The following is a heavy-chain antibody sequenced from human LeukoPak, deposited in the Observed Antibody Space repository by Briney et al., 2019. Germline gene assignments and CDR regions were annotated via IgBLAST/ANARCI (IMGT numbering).Heavy chain of an antibody. D-gene: IGHD2-15*01. J-gene: IGHJ4*02. CDR1: GGSISSSSYY. Sequence: PSETLSLTCTVSGGSISSSSYYWGWIRQPPGKGLEWIGSIYYSGSTYYNPSLKSRVTISVDTSKNQFSLKLSSVTAADTAVYYCARDSGGSWWFDYWGQGTLVTVSS. V-gene: IGHV4-39*07. CDR2: IYYSGST. CDR3: ARDSGGSWWFDY.